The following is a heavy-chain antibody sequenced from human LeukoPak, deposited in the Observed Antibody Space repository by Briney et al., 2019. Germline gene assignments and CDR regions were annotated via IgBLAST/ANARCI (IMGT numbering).Heavy chain of an antibody. Sequence: SETLSLTCSVSGYSIANTYYWAWIRQSPGKGLEWIGSIHHSGSRFERGSTHYNPSLRSRVTVSADTSKNQFSLTLSGVTAADTADYFCARNVSGGIINDWSPGTLVTVSS. V-gene: IGHV4-38-2*01. D-gene: IGHD6-19*01. J-gene: IGHJ1*01. CDR1: GYSIANTYY. CDR3: ARNVSGGIIND. CDR2: IHHSGSRFERGST.